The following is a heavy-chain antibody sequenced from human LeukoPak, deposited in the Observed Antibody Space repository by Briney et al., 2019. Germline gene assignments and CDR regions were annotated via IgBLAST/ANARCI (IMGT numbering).Heavy chain of an antibody. V-gene: IGHV4-34*01. CDR2: INHSGST. CDR1: GGSFSGHY. CDR3: ARHDSSGPYNAFDI. D-gene: IGHD3-22*01. Sequence: SETLSLTCAVYGGSFSGHYWSWIRQPPGKRLEWIGEINHSGSTNYNPSLKSRVTISVDTSKNQFSLKLSSVTAADTAVYYCARHDSSGPYNAFDIWGQGTMVTVSS. J-gene: IGHJ3*02.